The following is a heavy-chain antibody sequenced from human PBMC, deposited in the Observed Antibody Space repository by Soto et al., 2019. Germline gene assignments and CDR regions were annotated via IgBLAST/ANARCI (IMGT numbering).Heavy chain of an antibody. CDR2: IYYSGST. J-gene: IGHJ6*02. CDR3: ARDRRYGTRLYYYGMDV. D-gene: IGHD6-25*01. Sequence: QVQLQESGPGLVKPSETLSLTCTVSGGSISSYYWSWIRQPPGKGLEWIGYIYYSGSTNYNPSLKSRVTISVDTSKNQFSLKLSSVTAADTAVYYCARDRRYGTRLYYYGMDVWGQGTTVTVSS. CDR1: GGSISSYY. V-gene: IGHV4-59*01.